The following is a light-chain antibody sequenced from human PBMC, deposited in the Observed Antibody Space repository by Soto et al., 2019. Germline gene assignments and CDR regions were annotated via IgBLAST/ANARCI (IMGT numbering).Light chain of an antibody. CDR1: QSVDSY. J-gene: IGKJ5*01. CDR3: QQRSNWPIT. V-gene: IGKV3-11*01. Sequence: EIVLTQSPFSLSLSPGERATLSCRASQSVDSYLVWYQQKPGQAPRPLIFGASNRATGIPARFSGSGSGTDFTLTINSLEPEDFAVYYCQQRSNWPITFGQGTRLEIK. CDR2: GAS.